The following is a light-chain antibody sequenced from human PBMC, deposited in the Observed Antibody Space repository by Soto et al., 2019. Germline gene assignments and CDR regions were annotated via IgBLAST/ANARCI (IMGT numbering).Light chain of an antibody. CDR2: KAS. V-gene: IGKV1-5*03. J-gene: IGKJ1*01. Sequence: DIKMTQSHSTLSASVGDRVTSTCRASQTISSWLAWYQQKPGKAPKLLIYKASTLKSGVPSRFSGSGSGTEFTLTISNLQPDDFATYYCQHYNSYSEAFGQGTKVDIK. CDR3: QHYNSYSEA. CDR1: QTISSW.